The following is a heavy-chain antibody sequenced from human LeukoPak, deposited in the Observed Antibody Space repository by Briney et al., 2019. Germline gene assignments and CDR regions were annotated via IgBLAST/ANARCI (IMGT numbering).Heavy chain of an antibody. CDR2: INPNSGGT. D-gene: IGHD3-22*01. Sequence: ASVKVSCKASGYTFTGYYMHWVRQAPGQGLQWMGWINPNSGGTNYAQKFQGRVTMTRDTSISTAYMELSRLRSGDTAVYYCARERKGYYDSSGYYGLTFDYWGQGTLVTVSS. V-gene: IGHV1-2*02. J-gene: IGHJ4*02. CDR3: ARERKGYYDSSGYYGLTFDY. CDR1: GYTFTGYY.